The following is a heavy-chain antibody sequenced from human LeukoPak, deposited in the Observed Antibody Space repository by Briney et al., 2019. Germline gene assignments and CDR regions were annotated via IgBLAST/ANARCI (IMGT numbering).Heavy chain of an antibody. CDR1: GGTFSSYA. CDR3: AGSGRGYSGSYYGD. V-gene: IGHV1-69*05. CDR2: IIPIFGTA. D-gene: IGHD1-26*01. J-gene: IGHJ1*01. Sequence: TVKVSCKASGGTFSSYAISWVRQAPGQGLEWMGGIIPIFGTANYAQKFQGRVTITTDESTSTAYMELSSLRSEDTAVYYCAGSGRGYSGSYYGDWGQGTLVTVSS.